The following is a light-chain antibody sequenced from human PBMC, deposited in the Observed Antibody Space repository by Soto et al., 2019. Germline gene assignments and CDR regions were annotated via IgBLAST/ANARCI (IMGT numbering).Light chain of an antibody. CDR3: QQYNSWPPYT. Sequence: EIVMTQSPATLSVSPGERATLSCRASQSVTSNLAWYQQKPGQAPRLLIYGASTRATGIPARFSGSGSGTEFTLTIGSLQSEDFAVYYCQQYNSWPPYTFGPGTKLEIK. J-gene: IGKJ2*01. CDR1: QSVTSN. V-gene: IGKV3-15*01. CDR2: GAS.